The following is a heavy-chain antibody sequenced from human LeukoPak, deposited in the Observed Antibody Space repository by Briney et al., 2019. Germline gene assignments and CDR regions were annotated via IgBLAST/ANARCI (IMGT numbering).Heavy chain of an antibody. J-gene: IGHJ4*02. CDR3: ARFVTIRYFDWSYYFDY. CDR1: GGSISSYY. D-gene: IGHD3-9*01. Sequence: SETLSLTCTVSGGSISSYYWSWIRQPPGKGLEWIGYIYYSGSTNYSPSLKSRVTISVDTSKNQFSLKLSSVTAADTAVYYCARFVTIRYFDWSYYFDYWGQGTLVTVSS. CDR2: IYYSGST. V-gene: IGHV4-59*08.